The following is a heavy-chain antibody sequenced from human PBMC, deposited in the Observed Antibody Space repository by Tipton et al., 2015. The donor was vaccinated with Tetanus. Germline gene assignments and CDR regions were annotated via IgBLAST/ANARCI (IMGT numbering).Heavy chain of an antibody. J-gene: IGHJ2*01. CDR2: ISWNSGSI. CDR1: GFTFDDYA. V-gene: IGHV3-9*01. D-gene: IGHD5-12*01. Sequence: RSLRLSCAASGFTFDDYAMHWVRQAPGKGLEWVSGISWNSGSIGYADSVKGRFTISRDNAKNSLYLQMNSLRAEDTALYYCAKDYSGYDPERYFDLWGRGTLVTVSS. CDR3: AKDYSGYDPERYFDL.